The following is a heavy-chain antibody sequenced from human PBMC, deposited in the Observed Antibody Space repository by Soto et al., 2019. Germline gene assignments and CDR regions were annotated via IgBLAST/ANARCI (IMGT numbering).Heavy chain of an antibody. CDR3: ATHPPYGPLDH. V-gene: IGHV4-39*01. D-gene: IGHD4-17*01. CDR1: GGSISSSSNH. CDR2: IYYIENT. Sequence: QLQLQESGPGLVKPSETLSLTCTVSGGSISSSSNHWGWIRQPPGKGLEWIGNIYYIENTYYNPSLKSRVTISVDTSKNQFSLRLTSVTAADTAVYYCATHPPYGPLDHWGQGILVTVSS. J-gene: IGHJ4*02.